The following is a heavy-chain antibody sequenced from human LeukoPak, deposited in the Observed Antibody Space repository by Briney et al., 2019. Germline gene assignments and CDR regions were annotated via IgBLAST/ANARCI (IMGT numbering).Heavy chain of an antibody. J-gene: IGHJ4*02. CDR3: AKDEDDTAMDYY. D-gene: IGHD5-18*01. V-gene: IGHV3-23*01. CDR2: ISGSGGRT. CDR1: GFTFSRYG. Sequence: GGTLRLSCAASGFTFSRYGMSWVRQAPGKGLEWVSAISGSGGRTYYADSVKGRFTISRDNSKNTLYLQMNSLRAEDTAVYYCAKDEDDTAMDYYWGQGTLVTVSS.